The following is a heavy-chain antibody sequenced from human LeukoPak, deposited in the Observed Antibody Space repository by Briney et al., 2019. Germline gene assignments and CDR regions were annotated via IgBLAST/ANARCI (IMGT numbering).Heavy chain of an antibody. Sequence: GGSLRLSCAASGITFSRSWMSWVRQAPGKGLEWVANIKQDGSEKSYVDSVKGRFTISRDNAKNSLYLQMNSLRAEDMALYYCATGPSYCGGDCYYYFAYWGQGTLVTVSS. D-gene: IGHD2-21*01. CDR2: IKQDGSEK. J-gene: IGHJ4*02. V-gene: IGHV3-7*01. CDR3: ATGPSYCGGDCYYYFAY. CDR1: GITFSRSW.